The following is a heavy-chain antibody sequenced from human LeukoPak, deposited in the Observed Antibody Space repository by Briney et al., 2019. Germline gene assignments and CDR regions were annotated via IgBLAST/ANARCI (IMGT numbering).Heavy chain of an antibody. CDR1: GFTFSSYE. J-gene: IGHJ6*04. V-gene: IGHV3-48*03. D-gene: IGHD2-2*01. CDR2: ISSSGSTI. CDR3: ARDDCSSTSCYVYYYYYGMDA. Sequence: GGSLRLSCAASGFTFSSYEMNWVRQAPGKGLEWVSYISSSGSTIYYADSVKGRFTISRDNAKNSLYLQMNSLRAEDTAVYYCARDDCSSTSCYVYYYYYGMDAWGKGTTVTVSS.